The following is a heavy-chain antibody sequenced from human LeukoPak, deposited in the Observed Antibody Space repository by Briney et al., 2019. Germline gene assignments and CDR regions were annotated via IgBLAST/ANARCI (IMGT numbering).Heavy chain of an antibody. CDR1: GCTFSSYG. Sequence: GGYLRLSCSASGCTFSSYGMHWVRQAPGKGLEWVAFIRYDGSNKYYADSVKGRFTNSRDNSKNTLYLQMNSLRAEDTAVYYCGKVCDEPYCYSYVFDTEGQGTMVTVSS. CDR3: GKVCDEPYCYSYVFDT. V-gene: IGHV3-30*02. D-gene: IGHD2-21*01. J-gene: IGHJ3*02. CDR2: IRYDGSNK.